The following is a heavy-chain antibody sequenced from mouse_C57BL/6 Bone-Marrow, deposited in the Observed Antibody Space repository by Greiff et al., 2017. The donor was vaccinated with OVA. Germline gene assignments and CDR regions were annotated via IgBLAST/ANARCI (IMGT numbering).Heavy chain of an antibody. CDR3: ARRGNSWFAY. D-gene: IGHD2-1*01. J-gene: IGHJ3*01. CDR1: GYTFTSYW. Sequence: VQPQQSGAELVRPGSSVKLSCKASGYTFTSYWMDWVKQRPGQGLEWIGNIYPSDSETHYNQKFKDKATLTVDKSSSTAYMQLSSLTSEDSAVYYCARRGNSWFAYWGQGTLVTVSA. CDR2: IYPSDSET. V-gene: IGHV1-61*01.